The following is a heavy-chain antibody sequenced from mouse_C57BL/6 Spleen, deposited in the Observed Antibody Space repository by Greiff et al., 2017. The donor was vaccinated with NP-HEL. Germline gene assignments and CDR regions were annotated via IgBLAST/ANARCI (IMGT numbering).Heavy chain of an antibody. Sequence: VQLKESGPGLVKPSQSLSLTCSVTGYSITSGYYWNWIRQFPGNKLEWMGYISYDGSNNYNPSLKNRISITRDTSKNQFFLKLNSVTTEDTATYYCARGGFYYSNYFDYWGQGTTLTVSS. CDR2: ISYDGSN. CDR3: ARGGFYYSNYFDY. D-gene: IGHD2-5*01. V-gene: IGHV3-6*01. CDR1: GYSITSGYY. J-gene: IGHJ2*01.